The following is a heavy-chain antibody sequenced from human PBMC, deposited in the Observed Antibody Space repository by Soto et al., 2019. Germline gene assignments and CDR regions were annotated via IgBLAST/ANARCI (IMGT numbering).Heavy chain of an antibody. CDR2: IWFDGSTT. D-gene: IGHD3-22*01. J-gene: IGHJ4*02. CDR1: GFIFNNFG. CDR3: AKNHNYYVRSGHYYGDGGFDY. Sequence: QVHLAESGGGVVQPGRSLRLSCAASGFIFNNFGMHWVRQAPGKGLEWVAVIWFDGSTTYYADSVKGRCTISRDNSKNTLYLEINSLRAEDTAVYYCAKNHNYYVRSGHYYGDGGFDYWGQGTRVTVSS. V-gene: IGHV3-33*08.